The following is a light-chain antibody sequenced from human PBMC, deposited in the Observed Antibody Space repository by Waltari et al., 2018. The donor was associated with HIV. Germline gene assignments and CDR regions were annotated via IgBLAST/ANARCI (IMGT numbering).Light chain of an antibody. CDR2: KVS. Sequence: DVLITQSPLSLSVNLGESASLSCEPTRSLIYLDGNSFLSWCHQRPGQSPRRLIYKVSDRYSGAPERFSGSGSDTKFTLRISRVEAGDVGLYYCMQAAHWPYTFGQGTKLEI. J-gene: IGKJ2*01. V-gene: IGKV2-30*01. CDR3: MQAAHWPYT. CDR1: RSLIYLDGNSF.